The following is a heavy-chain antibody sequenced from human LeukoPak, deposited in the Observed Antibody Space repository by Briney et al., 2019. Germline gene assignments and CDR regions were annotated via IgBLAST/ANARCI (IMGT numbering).Heavy chain of an antibody. CDR3: ARRVEMDI. CDR1: GYSISSGYY. Sequence: PSETLSLTCAVSGYSISSGYYWVWIRQPPGKGLEWIGSIYHSGSTYYNPSLKSRVTISVDTSKNQFSLKLSSVTAADTAVYYCARRVEMDIWGQGTMVTVSS. CDR2: IYHSGST. J-gene: IGHJ3*02. V-gene: IGHV4-38-2*01. D-gene: IGHD5-24*01.